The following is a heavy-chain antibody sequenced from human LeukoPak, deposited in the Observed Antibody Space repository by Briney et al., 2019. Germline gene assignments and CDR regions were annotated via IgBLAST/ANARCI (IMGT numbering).Heavy chain of an antibody. CDR2: ISGSGGST. CDR1: GFTFSNYA. J-gene: IGHJ4*02. CDR3: VVQGGPFDY. Sequence: PGGSLRLSCAASGFTFSNYAINWVRRAPGKGLEWVSAISGSGGSTYYADSVKGRFTISRDNSKNTLYLQMNSLRAEDTAVYYCVVQGGPFDYWGQGTLVTVSS. D-gene: IGHD3-10*01. V-gene: IGHV3-23*01.